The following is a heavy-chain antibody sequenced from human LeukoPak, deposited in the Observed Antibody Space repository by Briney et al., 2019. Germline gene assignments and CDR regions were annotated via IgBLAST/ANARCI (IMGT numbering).Heavy chain of an antibody. J-gene: IGHJ4*02. D-gene: IGHD1-1*01. CDR1: GDSISSSNW. V-gene: IGHV4-4*02. CDR3: ARAVIPYNWNVPLGY. Sequence: SGTLSLTCAVSGDSISSSNWWSWVRQPPGKGLEWIAEISHTENTNYNPSLKSRVTISVDTSKNQFSLKLSSVTAADPAVYYCARAVIPYNWNVPLGYWGQGTLVTVSS. CDR2: ISHTENT.